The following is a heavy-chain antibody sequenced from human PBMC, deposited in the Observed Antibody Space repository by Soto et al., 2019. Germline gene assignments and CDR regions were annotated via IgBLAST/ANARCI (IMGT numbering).Heavy chain of an antibody. CDR3: ARGITSVATFPPWYFDL. CDR2: MNPNSGNT. D-gene: IGHD5-12*01. V-gene: IGHV1-8*01. CDR1: GYTFTSYD. J-gene: IGHJ2*01. Sequence: QVQLVQSGAEVKKPGASVKVSCKASGYTFTSYDINWVRQATGQGLEWMGWMNPNSGNTGYAQKFQGRVTMTRNTSISTAYMELSRLRSEDTAVYYCARGITSVATFPPWYFDLWGRGTLVTVSS.